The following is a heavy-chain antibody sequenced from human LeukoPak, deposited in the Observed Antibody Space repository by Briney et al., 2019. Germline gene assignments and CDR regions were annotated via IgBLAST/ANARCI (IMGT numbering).Heavy chain of an antibody. J-gene: IGHJ6*02. Sequence: GGSLRLSCAASGFTFSSYAMHWVRQAPGKGLEYVSAISGNGGSTYYANSVKGRFTISRDNSKNTLYLQMGSLRAEDMAVYYCARGERNYDFWSGLYYYYYGMDVWGQGTTVTVSS. V-gene: IGHV3-64*01. D-gene: IGHD3-3*01. CDR3: ARGERNYDFWSGLYYYYYGMDV. CDR1: GFTFSSYA. CDR2: ISGNGGST.